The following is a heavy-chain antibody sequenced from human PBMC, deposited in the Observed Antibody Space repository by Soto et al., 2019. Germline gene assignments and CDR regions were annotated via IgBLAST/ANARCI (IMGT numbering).Heavy chain of an antibody. CDR2: INAGNGNT. Sequence: QVQLVQTGAEVKKPGASVKVSCKASGYTFTGYAMHWVRQAPGQRLEWMGWINAGNGNTKYSQKFQGRVTITRDTSASTAYMELSSLRSEDTAVYYCARGYVGYVGWFDPWGQGTLVSVSS. CDR3: ARGYVGYVGWFDP. V-gene: IGHV1-3*01. CDR1: GYTFTGYA. D-gene: IGHD5-12*01. J-gene: IGHJ5*02.